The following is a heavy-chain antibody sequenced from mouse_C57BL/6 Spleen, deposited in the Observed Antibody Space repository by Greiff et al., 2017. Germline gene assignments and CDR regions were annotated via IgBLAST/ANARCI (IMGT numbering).Heavy chain of an antibody. V-gene: IGHV1-7*01. CDR2: INPSSGCT. D-gene: IGHD1-3*01. CDR1: GYTFTSYW. J-gene: IGHJ1*03. CDR3: ARKEAAGDNCDPWYFDV. Sequence: VQLQESGAELAKPGASVKLSCKASGYTFTSYWMHWVKQRPGQGLEWIGYINPSSGCTKYNQKFKDKATLTADKSSSPASMPLSSLTSEDSAVYYWARKEAAGDNCDPWYFDVWGTGTTVTVSS.